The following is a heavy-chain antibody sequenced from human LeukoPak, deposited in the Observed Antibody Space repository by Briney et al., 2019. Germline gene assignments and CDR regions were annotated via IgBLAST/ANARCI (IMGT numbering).Heavy chain of an antibody. Sequence: PGGSLRLSCTAYGFTFIRYCMHWVRQAPGKGLEWVAFIRNDGNDRYYADSVQGRFTISRDSAKNTLFLQMKSLRADDTAVYYCARGVLRGLDYFYMDVWGNGTTVTVSS. D-gene: IGHD2-8*01. J-gene: IGHJ6*03. CDR2: IRNDGNDR. CDR1: GFTFIRYC. CDR3: ARGVLRGLDYFYMDV. V-gene: IGHV3-30*02.